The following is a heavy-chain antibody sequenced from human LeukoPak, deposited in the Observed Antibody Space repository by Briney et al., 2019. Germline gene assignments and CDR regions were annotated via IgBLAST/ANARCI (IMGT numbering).Heavy chain of an antibody. J-gene: IGHJ4*02. Sequence: GGSLRLSCAASGFTFSSYWMSWVRQAPGKGLEWVAFIRYDGSNKYYADSVKGRFTISRDNSKNTLYLQMNSLRAEDTAVYYPYYYDSSGYPGWGQGTLVTVSS. CDR3: YYYDSSGYPG. CDR1: GFTFSSYW. V-gene: IGHV3-30*02. CDR2: IRYDGSNK. D-gene: IGHD3-22*01.